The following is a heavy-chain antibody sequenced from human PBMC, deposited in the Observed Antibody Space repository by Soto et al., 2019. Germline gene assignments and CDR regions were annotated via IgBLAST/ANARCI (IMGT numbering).Heavy chain of an antibody. CDR2: ISGSGGST. V-gene: IGHV3-23*01. Sequence: EVQLLESGGGLVQPGGSLRLSCAASGFTFSSYAMSWVRQAPGKGLEWVSAISGSGGSTYYADSVKGRFTISRDNSKNTLYLQMNSLRAEDTAVYYCAKTRYCSSTSCPYYYYYMDVWGKGTTVTVSS. CDR1: GFTFSSYA. CDR3: AKTRYCSSTSCPYYYYYMDV. D-gene: IGHD2-2*01. J-gene: IGHJ6*03.